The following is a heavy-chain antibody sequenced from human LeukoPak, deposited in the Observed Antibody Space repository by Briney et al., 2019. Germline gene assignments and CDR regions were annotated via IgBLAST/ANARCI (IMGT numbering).Heavy chain of an antibody. J-gene: IGHJ6*03. CDR1: DYTFTSYG. Sequence: GASVKVSCKASDYTFTSYGISWVRQAPGQGLEWMGWISAYNGNTNYAQKFQGRVTMTRDTSISTAYMELSRLRSDDTAVYYCARGRGSTAMVTLYYYYMDVWGKGTTVTVSS. D-gene: IGHD5-18*01. CDR3: ARGRGSTAMVTLYYYYMDV. CDR2: ISAYNGNT. V-gene: IGHV1-18*01.